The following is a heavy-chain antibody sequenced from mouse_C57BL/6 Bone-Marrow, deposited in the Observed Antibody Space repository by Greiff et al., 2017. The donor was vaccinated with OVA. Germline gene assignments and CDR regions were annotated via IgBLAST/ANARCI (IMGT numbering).Heavy chain of an antibody. J-gene: IGHJ3*01. CDR2: IDPSDSET. V-gene: IGHV1-52*01. D-gene: IGHD1-1*01. CDR3: AREDYGPAWFAY. Sequence: VQLQQPGAELVRPGSSVKLSCKASGYTFTSYWMHWVKQRPIQGLEWIGNIDPSDSETHYNQKFKDKATLTVDKSSSTAYMQLSSLTSEDSAVYYCAREDYGPAWFAYWGQGTLVTVSA. CDR1: GYTFTSYW.